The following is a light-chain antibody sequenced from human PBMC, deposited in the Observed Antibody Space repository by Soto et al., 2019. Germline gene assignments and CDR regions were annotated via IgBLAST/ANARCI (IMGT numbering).Light chain of an antibody. V-gene: IGKV1-33*01. CDR2: DAS. J-gene: IGKJ4*01. CDR1: HDVSRN. CDR3: QQYNSMLS. Sequence: DIQMTQSPSSLSASVGDRVTIACQSSHDVSRNLNWFQQKPGEAPKLLIYDASHLERGVPSRFSASGSGTDFTFTISSLQPEDVATYYCQQYNSMLSFGGGTEIELK.